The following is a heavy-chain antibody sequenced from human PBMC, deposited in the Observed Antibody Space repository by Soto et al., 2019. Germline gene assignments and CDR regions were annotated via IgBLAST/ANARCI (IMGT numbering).Heavy chain of an antibody. CDR3: AKDGGYSYGPYDY. J-gene: IGHJ4*02. Sequence: EVQLVESGGGVVQPGGSLRLSCAASGFTFGSYSMNWVRQAPGKGLEWVSYISSSSSTIYYADSVEGRFTISRDNAKNSLDLQMNSLRAEDTAVYYCAKDGGYSYGPYDYWGQGTLVTVSS. CDR2: ISSSSSTI. V-gene: IGHV3-48*01. CDR1: GFTFGSYS. D-gene: IGHD5-18*01.